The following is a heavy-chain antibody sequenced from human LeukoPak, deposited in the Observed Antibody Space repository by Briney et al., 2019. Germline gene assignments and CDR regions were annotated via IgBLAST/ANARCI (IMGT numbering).Heavy chain of an antibody. Sequence: SETLSLTCIASGDSLNSNFWSWIRQPAGKGLEWIGRVYNSGSTNCNPSLKSRVTMSIDTSKNQLSLNLTSVTAADTAVYYCAREYTSSRALDYWGQGTLVTVSS. CDR1: GDSLNSNF. J-gene: IGHJ4*02. V-gene: IGHV4-4*07. CDR3: AREYTSSRALDY. D-gene: IGHD6-13*01. CDR2: VYNSGST.